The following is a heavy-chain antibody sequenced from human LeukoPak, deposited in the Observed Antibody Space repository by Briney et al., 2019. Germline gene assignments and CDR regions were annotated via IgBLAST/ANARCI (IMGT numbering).Heavy chain of an antibody. Sequence: SETLSLTCTVSGGSISSSSYYWGWIRQPPGKGLEWIGSIYYSGSTYYNPSLKSRVTISVDTSKNQFSLKLSSVTAADTAVYYCASSTTTLEWLPMAGWFDPWGQGTLVTVSS. D-gene: IGHD3-3*01. CDR3: ASSTTTLEWLPMAGWFDP. CDR1: GGSISSSSYY. CDR2: IYYSGST. V-gene: IGHV4-39*01. J-gene: IGHJ5*02.